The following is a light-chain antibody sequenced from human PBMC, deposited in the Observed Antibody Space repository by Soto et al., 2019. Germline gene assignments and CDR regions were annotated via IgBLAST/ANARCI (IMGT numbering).Light chain of an antibody. J-gene: IGKJ1*01. CDR2: DAS. CDR1: QTISSW. CDR3: QQYNSYSGT. Sequence: DLQMTQSPSTLPASVGDRVTITCRASQTISSWLAWYQQKPGKAPKLLIYDASRLESGVPYRFSGSGSGTEFTLPISSLQPDDFATYYCQQYNSYSGTFGQGTKGEIK. V-gene: IGKV1-5*01.